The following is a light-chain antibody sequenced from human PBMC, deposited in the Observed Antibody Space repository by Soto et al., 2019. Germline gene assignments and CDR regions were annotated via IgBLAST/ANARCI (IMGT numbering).Light chain of an antibody. CDR2: AAS. Sequence: SHTTQSPSALSASVGDRGTITCRASQGISSYLAWYQQKPGKAPKLLIYAASTLQSGVPSRFSGSGSGTDFTLTICSLQPEDFATYYCQQLNSYPITFGQGTRLE. J-gene: IGKJ5*01. V-gene: IGKV1-9*01. CDR3: QQLNSYPIT. CDR1: QGISSY.